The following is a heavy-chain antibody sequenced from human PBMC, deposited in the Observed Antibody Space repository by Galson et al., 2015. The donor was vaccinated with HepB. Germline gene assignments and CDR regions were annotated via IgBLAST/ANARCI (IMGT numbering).Heavy chain of an antibody. V-gene: IGHV3-11*06. J-gene: IGHJ6*02. Sequence: SLRLSCAASGFIFSDYYMAWIRQAPGEGLEWVSYISTSSRHTEYAGYVKGRVTISRDDAGNTLNLQMNSLRGDDTAVYYCARGQHLALYYYYGLDVWGQGTTVTVSS. CDR3: ARGQHLALYYYYGLDV. D-gene: IGHD6-13*01. CDR1: GFIFSDYY. CDR2: ISTSSRHT.